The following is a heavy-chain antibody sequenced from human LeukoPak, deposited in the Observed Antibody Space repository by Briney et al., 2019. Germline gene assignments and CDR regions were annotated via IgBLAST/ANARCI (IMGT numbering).Heavy chain of an antibody. D-gene: IGHD4-11*01. CDR1: GASMTTFY. CDR2: INVNGKT. CDR3: ARDAFSNSPY. V-gene: IGHV4-4*09. J-gene: IGHJ4*02. Sequence: SATLSLTCTVSGASMTTFYWSWVRQSPGQRPEWIGYINVNGKTDYNPSHKSRVIISVDLSHNQISLYVKSVTATDTAIYYCARDAFSNSPYWGPGTQVIVSS.